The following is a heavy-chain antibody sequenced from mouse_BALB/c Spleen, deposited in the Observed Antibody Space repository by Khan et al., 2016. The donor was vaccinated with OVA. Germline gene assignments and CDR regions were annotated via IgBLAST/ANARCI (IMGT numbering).Heavy chain of an antibody. D-gene: IGHD1-1*01. Sequence: QVQLKQSGAELMKPGASVKISCKATGYTFSSYWIEWVKQRPGHGLEWIAEILPGSGSTNYNEKFKGKATFTADTSSNPAYMQLSSLTSEDSAVDYCARGNYYDSTSWFGYWGQGTLVTVSA. CDR3: ARGNYYDSTSWFGY. CDR2: ILPGSGST. V-gene: IGHV1-9*01. J-gene: IGHJ3*01. CDR1: GYTFSSYW.